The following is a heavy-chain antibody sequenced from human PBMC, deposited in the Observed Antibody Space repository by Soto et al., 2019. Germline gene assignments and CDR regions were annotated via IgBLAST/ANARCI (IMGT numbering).Heavy chain of an antibody. CDR3: ATDMGSSGYYFDY. V-gene: IGHV4-59*01. D-gene: IGHD3-22*01. CDR1: GGSISGSY. J-gene: IGHJ4*02. CDR2: VYYTGST. Sequence: SETLSLTCSVSGGSISGSYWSWIRQSPGKGLEWLGYVYYTGSTNHSPSLRSRVTMTEDTSTDTAYMELSSLRSEDTAVYYCATDMGSSGYYFDYWGQGTLVTVSS.